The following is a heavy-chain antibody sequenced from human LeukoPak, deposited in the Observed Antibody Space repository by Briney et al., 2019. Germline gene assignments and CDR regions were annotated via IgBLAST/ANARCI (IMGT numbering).Heavy chain of an antibody. D-gene: IGHD6-13*01. V-gene: IGHV1-46*01. CDR1: GYTFTSYY. CDR3: ARIGGIAAAGTWLWFDP. CDR2: INPSGGST. Sequence: ASVKVSCKASGYTFTSYYMHWVRQAPGQGLKWMGIINPSGGSTSYAQKFQGRVTMTRDTSTSTVYMELSSLRSEDTAVCYCARIGGIAAAGTWLWFDPWGQGTLVTVSS. J-gene: IGHJ5*02.